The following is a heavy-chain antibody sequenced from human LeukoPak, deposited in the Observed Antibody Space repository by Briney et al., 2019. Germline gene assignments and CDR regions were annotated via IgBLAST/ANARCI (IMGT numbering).Heavy chain of an antibody. CDR3: ARFPPPWLLSDPDAIYGMDV. CDR1: GYTFTSYY. CDR2: INPSGGST. D-gene: IGHD3-9*01. Sequence: GASVKVSCKASGYTFTSYYMHWVRQAPGQGLEWMGIINPSGGSTSYAQKFQGRVTMTRDTSTGTVYMELSSLRSEDTAVYYCARFPPPWLLSDPDAIYGMDVWGQGTTVTVSS. V-gene: IGHV1-46*01. J-gene: IGHJ6*02.